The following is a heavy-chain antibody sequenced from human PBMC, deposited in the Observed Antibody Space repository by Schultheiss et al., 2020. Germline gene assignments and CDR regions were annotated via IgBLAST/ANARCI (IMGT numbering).Heavy chain of an antibody. CDR3: SSAPLGEVSNY. CDR1: GYTFTDYY. Sequence: ASVKVSCKASGYTFTDYYIHWVRQAPGQGLEWMAWINPNSGDTNYAQKFQGRVTLTRDTSISTAYIELSSLKSDDTAVYYCSSAPLGEVSNYWGQGTLITVSS. J-gene: IGHJ4*02. D-gene: IGHD3-16*01. V-gene: IGHV1-2*02. CDR2: INPNSGDT.